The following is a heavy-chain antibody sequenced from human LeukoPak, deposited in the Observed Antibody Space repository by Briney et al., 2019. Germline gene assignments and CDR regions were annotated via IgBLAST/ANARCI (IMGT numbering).Heavy chain of an antibody. D-gene: IGHD5-24*01. Sequence: GGSMRLSCAASGFTFGDYAMHWVRQAPGKGLEWVSGISWNSDSIGYADSVKGRFTISRDNAKNSLYLQMNSLRAEDTALYYCAKVQNLNYDAFDFWGRGTMVTVSS. CDR1: GFTFGDYA. V-gene: IGHV3-9*01. CDR2: ISWNSDSI. J-gene: IGHJ3*01. CDR3: AKVQNLNYDAFDF.